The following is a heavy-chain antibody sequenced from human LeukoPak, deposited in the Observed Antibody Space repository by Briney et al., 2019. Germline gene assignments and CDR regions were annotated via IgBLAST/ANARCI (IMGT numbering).Heavy chain of an antibody. CDR2: IYYSGST. D-gene: IGHD3-22*01. J-gene: IGHJ5*02. CDR1: GVSISSYY. V-gene: IGHV4-59*08. CDR3: ARQGNYDSSGYYSTSWFDP. Sequence: PSETLSLTCTVSGVSISSYYWSWIRQPPGKGLEWIGYIYYSGSTNDNPSLKSRVTISVDTSKNQFSLKLSSVTAADTAVYYCARQGNYDSSGYYSTSWFDPWGQGTLVTVSS.